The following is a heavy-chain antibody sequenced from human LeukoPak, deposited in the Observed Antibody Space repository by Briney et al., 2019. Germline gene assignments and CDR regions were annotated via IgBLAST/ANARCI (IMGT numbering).Heavy chain of an antibody. Sequence: PGGSLRLSCAASGFTFSSYWMSWVRQAPGKGLEWVSGISGGGDTIYADSVRGRFSSSRDNARNSLYLQMNSLGAEDTAVYYCARVGNSYGQIFDSWGQGTLVTVSS. CDR2: ISGGGDTI. J-gene: IGHJ4*02. CDR3: ARVGNSYGQIFDS. V-gene: IGHV3-48*04. D-gene: IGHD5-18*01. CDR1: GFTFSSYW.